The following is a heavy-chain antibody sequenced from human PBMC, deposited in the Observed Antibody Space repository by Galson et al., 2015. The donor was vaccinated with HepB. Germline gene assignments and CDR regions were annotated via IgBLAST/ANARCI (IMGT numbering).Heavy chain of an antibody. Sequence: SETLSLTCAVYNGSFSGYYWSWIRQSPRKGLDWIGEINHSGSTNYNPSLESRVTISLDMSQNQLSLKLSSVTAADTAVYYCARVNIVVVSAGRYHQHYYGMDVWGQGTTVIVSS. CDR2: INHSGST. J-gene: IGHJ6*02. D-gene: IGHD2-2*01. V-gene: IGHV4-34*01. CDR3: ARVNIVVVSAGRYHQHYYGMDV. CDR1: NGSFSGYY.